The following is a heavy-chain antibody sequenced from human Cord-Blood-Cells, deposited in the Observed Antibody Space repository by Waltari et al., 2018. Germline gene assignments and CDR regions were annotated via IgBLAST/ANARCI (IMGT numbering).Heavy chain of an antibody. V-gene: IGHV1-2*02. CDR3: ARDAARAYGMDV. Sequence: QVQLVQSGAEVKKPGASVKVSCKASGYTFTGYYMHWVRQAPGQGLEWMGWINTSSGGTNYAQKFQGRVTRTRDTSISTAYMELSRLRSDDTAVYYCARDAARAYGMDVWGQGTTVTVSS. CDR2: INTSSGGT. J-gene: IGHJ6*02. CDR1: GYTFTGYY. D-gene: IGHD5-18*01.